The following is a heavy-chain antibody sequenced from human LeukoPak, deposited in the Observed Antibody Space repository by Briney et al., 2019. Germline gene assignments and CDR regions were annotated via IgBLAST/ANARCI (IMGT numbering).Heavy chain of an antibody. CDR3: ATGVYCSSTSCHPYNWFDP. J-gene: IGHJ5*02. V-gene: IGHV1-24*01. CDR1: GYTLTELS. Sequence: ASVKVSCKVSGYTLTELSMHWVRQAPVKGLEWMGGFDPEDGEAIYAQKFQGRVTMTEDTSTDTAYMELSSLRSEDTAVYYCATGVYCSSTSCHPYNWFDPWGQGTLVTVSS. CDR2: FDPEDGEA. D-gene: IGHD2-2*01.